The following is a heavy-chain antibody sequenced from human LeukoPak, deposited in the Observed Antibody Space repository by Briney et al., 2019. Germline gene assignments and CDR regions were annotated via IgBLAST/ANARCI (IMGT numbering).Heavy chain of an antibody. J-gene: IGHJ4*02. CDR3: ARGRRRFGGLFDY. CDR1: GYTFTSYV. D-gene: IGHD3-3*01. CDR2: INAGNGNT. V-gene: IGHV1-3*03. Sequence: ASVKVSCKASGYTFTSYVIHWVRQAPGQRLEWMGWINAGNGNTKYSQEFQDRVTITRDTSASTAYMELSSLRSEDMAVYYCARGRRRFGGLFDYWGQGTLVTVSS.